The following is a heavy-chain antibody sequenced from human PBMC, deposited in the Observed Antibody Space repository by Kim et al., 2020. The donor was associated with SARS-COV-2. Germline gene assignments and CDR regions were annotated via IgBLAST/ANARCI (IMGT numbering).Heavy chain of an antibody. CDR3: ARGFTYYDFWSGYPNYYYYGMDV. CDR1: GYTFTSYD. CDR2: MNPNSGNT. D-gene: IGHD3-3*01. V-gene: IGHV1-8*01. Sequence: ASVKVSCKASGYTFTSYDINWVRQATGQGLEWMGWMNPNSGNTGYAQKFQGRVTMTRNTSISTAYMELSSLRSEDTAVYYCARGFTYYDFWSGYPNYYYYGMDVWGQGTTVTVSS. J-gene: IGHJ6*02.